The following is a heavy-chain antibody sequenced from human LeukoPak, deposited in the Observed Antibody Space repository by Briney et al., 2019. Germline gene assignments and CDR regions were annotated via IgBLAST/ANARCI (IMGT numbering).Heavy chain of an antibody. CDR2: MNPNSGNT. D-gene: IGHD3-3*01. Sequence: ASVKVSCKASGYTFTSYDINWVRQATGQGLEWTGWMNPNSGNTGYAQKFQGRVTMTRNTSISTAYMELSSLRSEDTAVYYCARGAPYYDFWSGYSYYYYYGMDVWGQGTTVTVSS. CDR1: GYTFTSYD. J-gene: IGHJ6*02. V-gene: IGHV1-8*01. CDR3: ARGAPYYDFWSGYSYYYYYGMDV.